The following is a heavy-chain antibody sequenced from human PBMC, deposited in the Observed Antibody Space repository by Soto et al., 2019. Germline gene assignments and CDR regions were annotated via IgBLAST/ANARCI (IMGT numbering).Heavy chain of an antibody. CDR3: AKDRGSGWDGIYYYGMDV. V-gene: IGHV3-30*18. CDR1: GFTFSSYG. J-gene: IGHJ6*02. CDR2: ISYDGSNK. Sequence: QVQLVESGGGVVQPGRSLRLSCAASGFTFSSYGMHWVRQAPGKGLEWVAVISYDGSNKYYADSVKGRFIISRDNSKNTLYLQMNSLRAEDTAVYYCAKDRGSGWDGIYYYGMDVCGQGTTVTVSS. D-gene: IGHD6-19*01.